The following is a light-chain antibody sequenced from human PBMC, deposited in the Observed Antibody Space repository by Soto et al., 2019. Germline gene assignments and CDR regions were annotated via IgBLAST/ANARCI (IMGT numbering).Light chain of an antibody. Sequence: EIVLTQSPATLSLSPGERATLSCRASQYVSSFLAWYQQKAGQAPRLLIYDASHRATGIPARFSGSGSGTDFTLTINRLEPEDFALYYCQQRYNWPPTFGQGTKVDIK. CDR1: QYVSSF. V-gene: IGKV3-11*01. CDR3: QQRYNWPPT. J-gene: IGKJ1*01. CDR2: DAS.